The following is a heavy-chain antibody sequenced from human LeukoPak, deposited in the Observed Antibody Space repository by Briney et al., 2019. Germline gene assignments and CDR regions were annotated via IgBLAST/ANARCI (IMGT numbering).Heavy chain of an antibody. Sequence: GGSLRLSCAASGFTFSSYAMSWVRQAPGKGLESVSAISGSGGSTYYADSVKGRFTISRDNAKNSLYLQMNSLRAEDTAVYYRARDRVGALECFDYWGQGTLVTVSS. CDR1: GFTFSSYA. V-gene: IGHV3-23*01. D-gene: IGHD1-26*01. CDR2: ISGSGGST. J-gene: IGHJ4*02. CDR3: ARDRVGALECFDY.